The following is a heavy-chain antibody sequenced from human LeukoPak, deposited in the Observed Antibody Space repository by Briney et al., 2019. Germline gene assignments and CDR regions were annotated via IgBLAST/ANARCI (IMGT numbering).Heavy chain of an antibody. D-gene: IGHD2-2*02. CDR2: IYYSGTT. CDR1: GASISGDY. J-gene: IGHJ4*02. V-gene: IGHV4-59*01. Sequence: SETLSLTCTVSGASISGDYWSWIRQPPGKGREWIGYIYYSGTTKYNPSLMRRVTISVDTSKNQASLNLRSVTAADTAVYYCVRGGCSSCYIRHWGQGTLVTVSS. CDR3: VRGGCSSCYIRH.